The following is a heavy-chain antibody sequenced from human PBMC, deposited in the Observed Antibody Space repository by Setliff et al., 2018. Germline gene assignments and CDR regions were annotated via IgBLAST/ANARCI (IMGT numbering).Heavy chain of an antibody. CDR1: GFDFKTHW. CDR2: ISSSGNPT. D-gene: IGHD3-16*01. J-gene: IGHJ4*02. V-gene: IGHV3-48*03. Sequence: PGGSLRLSCAASGFDFKTHWMDWARQAPGKGLEWVSYISSSGNPTYYADSVKGRFTVSRDNAKNSLYLQMTSLRAEDTAIYYCARTTGYRLEGDFDYWGQGTLVTVSS. CDR3: ARTTGYRLEGDFDY.